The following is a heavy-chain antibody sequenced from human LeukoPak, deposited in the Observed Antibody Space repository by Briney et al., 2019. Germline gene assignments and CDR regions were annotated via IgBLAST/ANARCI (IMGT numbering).Heavy chain of an antibody. Sequence: SVKASCKASGGTFSSYAISWVRQAPGQGLEWMGGIIPIFGTANYAQKFQGRVTITADESTSTAYMELSSLRSEDTAVYYCAREYRYGSGSYSGDAFDIWGQGTMVTVSS. V-gene: IGHV1-69*13. CDR1: GGTFSSYA. CDR2: IIPIFGTA. D-gene: IGHD3-10*01. J-gene: IGHJ3*02. CDR3: AREYRYGSGSYSGDAFDI.